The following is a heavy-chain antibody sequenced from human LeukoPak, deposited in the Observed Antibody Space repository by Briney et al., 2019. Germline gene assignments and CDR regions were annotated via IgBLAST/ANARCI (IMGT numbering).Heavy chain of an antibody. D-gene: IGHD3-10*01. CDR2: IYYSGST. CDR3: ARAPRITVVRGVDDAFDI. CDR1: GGSISSGDYY. J-gene: IGHJ3*02. Sequence: PSETLSLTCTVSGGSISSGDYYWSWIRQPPGKGLEWIGYIYYSGSTYYNPSLKSRVTISVDTSKNQFSLKLSSVTAADTAVYYCARAPRITVVRGVDDAFDIWGQGTMVTVSS. V-gene: IGHV4-30-4*01.